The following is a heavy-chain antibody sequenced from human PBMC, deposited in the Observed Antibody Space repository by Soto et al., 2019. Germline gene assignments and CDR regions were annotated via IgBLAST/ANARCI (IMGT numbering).Heavy chain of an antibody. Sequence: QVQLQESGPGLVKPSGTLSLTCDVSGGSISSSNWWSWVRQSPGKGLEWIGEIHRIGNTNYNPSFRSRSTISLAKSKNQFSLTVSSVTAGDTAVYYCARTSGIGYDFDYWGQGTLVTVSS. V-gene: IGHV4-4*02. D-gene: IGHD2-15*01. CDR2: IHRIGNT. J-gene: IGHJ4*02. CDR1: GGSISSSNW. CDR3: ARTSGIGYDFDY.